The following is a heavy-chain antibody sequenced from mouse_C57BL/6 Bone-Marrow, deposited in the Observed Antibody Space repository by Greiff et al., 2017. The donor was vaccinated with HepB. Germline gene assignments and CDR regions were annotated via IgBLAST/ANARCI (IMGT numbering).Heavy chain of an antibody. CDR2: IWSDGST. CDR1: GFSLTSYG. D-gene: IGHD1-1*01. J-gene: IGHJ1*03. CDR3: ARHRDYYGSSYWYFDV. Sequence: VQLQESGPGLVAPSQSLSITCTVSGFSLTSYGVHWVRQPPGKGLEWLVVIWSDGSTTYNSALKSRLSISKDNSKSQVFLKMNSLQTDDTAMYYCARHRDYYGSSYWYFDVWGTGTTVTVSS. V-gene: IGHV2-6-1*01.